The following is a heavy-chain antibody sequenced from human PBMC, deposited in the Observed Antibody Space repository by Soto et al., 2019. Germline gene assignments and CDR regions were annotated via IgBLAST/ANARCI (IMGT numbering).Heavy chain of an antibody. J-gene: IGHJ3*02. V-gene: IGHV4-30-4*01. CDR1: GGSISSGDYY. CDR3: ARASVNSSGPIYAFDI. CDR2: IYYSGST. D-gene: IGHD3-22*01. Sequence: QVQLQESGPGLVKPSQTLSLTCTVSGGSISSGDYYWSWIRQPPGKGLEWIGYIYYSGSTYYNPSLKSRVTISVDTSKNQFSLKLSSVTAADTAVYYCARASVNSSGPIYAFDIWGQGTMVTVSS.